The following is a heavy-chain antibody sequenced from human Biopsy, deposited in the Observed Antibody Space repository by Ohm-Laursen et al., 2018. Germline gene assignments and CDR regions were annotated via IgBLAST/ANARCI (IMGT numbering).Heavy chain of an antibody. J-gene: IGHJ4*02. CDR1: GGSLNNHY. Sequence: SQTLSLTCGVSGGSLNNHYWSWIRQSPGKGLEWLAYIYSSGRTNYNPSHKSRILVSVDTSKNQLSLKVTSVTATDTAMYYCARHDRSGYWGLDYWGQGALVTVS. CDR2: IYSSGRT. D-gene: IGHD3-22*01. V-gene: IGHV4-4*08. CDR3: ARHDRSGYWGLDY.